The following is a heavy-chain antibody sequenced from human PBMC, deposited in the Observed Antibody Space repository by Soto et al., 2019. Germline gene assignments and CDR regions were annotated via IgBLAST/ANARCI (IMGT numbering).Heavy chain of an antibody. D-gene: IGHD2-15*01. V-gene: IGHV1-18*01. CDR2: ISAYNGNT. CDR3: ARDKEHCSGGSCYSPEFFGY. Sequence: QVQLVQSGAEVKKPGASVKVSCKASGYTFTSYGISWVRQAPGQGLEWMGWISAYNGNTNYAQKRQGRVTMTTDTSTSTAYMELRSLRSDDTGVYSCARDKEHCSGGSCYSPEFFGYLGQGTLVTVSP. CDR1: GYTFTSYG. J-gene: IGHJ4*02.